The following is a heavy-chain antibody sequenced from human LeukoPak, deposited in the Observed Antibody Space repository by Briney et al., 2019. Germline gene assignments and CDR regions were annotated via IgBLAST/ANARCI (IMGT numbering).Heavy chain of an antibody. CDR3: ARAYYGSGNTYYFDY. CDR2: IYYSGST. CDR1: GGSISSSSYY. Sequence: PSETLSLTCTVSGGSISSSSYYWGWIRQPPGKGLEWIGSIYYSGSTNYNPSLKSRVTISVDTSKNQFSLKLSSVTAADTAIYYCARAYYGSGNTYYFDYWGQGTLVTVSS. J-gene: IGHJ4*02. D-gene: IGHD3-10*01. V-gene: IGHV4-39*07.